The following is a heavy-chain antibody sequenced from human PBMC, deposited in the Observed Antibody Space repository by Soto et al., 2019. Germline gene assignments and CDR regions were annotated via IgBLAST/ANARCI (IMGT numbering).Heavy chain of an antibody. D-gene: IGHD2-21*02. CDR3: ARDLWGYCGTDCYPLDV. J-gene: IGHJ6*02. CDR1: GGTISRYY. CDR2: MYNTGST. Sequence: QVQLQESGPGLVKPSETLSLTCTVSGGTISRYYWSWIRQPPGKGLEWIGYMYNTGSTAYNPSFKSRVTISVDTSKNQFSLKLNSVDAADTAVYYCARDLWGYCGTDCYPLDVWGQGTTVTVSS. V-gene: IGHV4-59*01.